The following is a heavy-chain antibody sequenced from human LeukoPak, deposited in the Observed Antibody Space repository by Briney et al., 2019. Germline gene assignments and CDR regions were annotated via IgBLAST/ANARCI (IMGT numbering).Heavy chain of an antibody. D-gene: IGHD3-3*01. CDR1: GSTFSSYS. CDR2: ISYDGSNK. Sequence: GRSLTLSCAASGSTFSSYSMHWIRQAPGKGLEWVAVISYDGSNKYYADSVQGRFTIFRDNSKNTLYLQMNILRAEETAVYYCARDPLGDCWSGYYTYSWFDPWGQGTLVTVSS. CDR3: ARDPLGDCWSGYYTYSWFDP. J-gene: IGHJ5*02. V-gene: IGHV3-30-3*01.